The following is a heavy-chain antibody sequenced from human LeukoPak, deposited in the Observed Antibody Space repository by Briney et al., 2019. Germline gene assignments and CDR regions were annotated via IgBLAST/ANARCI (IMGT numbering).Heavy chain of an antibody. D-gene: IGHD5-24*01. V-gene: IGHV3-11*01. CDR3: AREGSRRDGYKSPLIDY. CDR2: ISSSGSTI. Sequence: PGGSLRLSCAASGFPLSDYYMSWIREAPGKGLEWVSYISSSGSTIYYADSVKGRFTISRDNTKNSLYLQMNSLRAEDTAVYYCAREGSRRDGYKSPLIDYWGQGTLVTVSS. CDR1: GFPLSDYY. J-gene: IGHJ4*02.